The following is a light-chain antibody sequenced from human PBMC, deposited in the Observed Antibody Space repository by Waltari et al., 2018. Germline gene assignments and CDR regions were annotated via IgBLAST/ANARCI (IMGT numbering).Light chain of an antibody. CDR1: DSDVGAYDF. CDR3: SSYTTSSAPGV. Sequence: QSALTQPASVSGSPGQSIPISCSGTDSDVGAYDFVSWYQQHPGNAPHLLIYEVSHRPAGISNRFSASTSGNTASLTISGRQAEDEADYYCSSYTTSSAPGVFGTGTRVTVL. V-gene: IGLV2-14*01. J-gene: IGLJ1*01. CDR2: EVS.